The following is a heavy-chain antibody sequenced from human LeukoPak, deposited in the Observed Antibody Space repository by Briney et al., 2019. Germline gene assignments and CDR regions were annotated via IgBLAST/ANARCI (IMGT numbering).Heavy chain of an antibody. Sequence: PSQTLSLTCTVSGGSISSGGYYWSWIRQPPGKGLEWIGYIYHSGSTYYNPSLKSRVTISVDTSKNQFSLKLSSVTAADTAVYYCASLSIAASRAFDIWGQGTMVTVSS. CDR1: GGSISSGGYY. CDR2: IYHSGST. V-gene: IGHV4-30-2*01. J-gene: IGHJ3*02. D-gene: IGHD6-6*01. CDR3: ASLSIAASRAFDI.